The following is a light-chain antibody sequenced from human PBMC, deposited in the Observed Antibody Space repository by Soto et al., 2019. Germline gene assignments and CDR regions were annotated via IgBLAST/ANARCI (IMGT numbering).Light chain of an antibody. CDR3: SSYTIFSPLV. CDR2: EVT. Sequence: QSVLTQPASVSGSPGQSITISCTGSSSDVGSYNYVSWDQQHPGKAPKLMIYEVTNRPSGVSNRVSGSKSGNTASLTISGLEAEDDADYYCSSYTIFSPLVFGTGTKLTVL. J-gene: IGLJ1*01. V-gene: IGLV2-14*01. CDR1: SSDVGSYNY.